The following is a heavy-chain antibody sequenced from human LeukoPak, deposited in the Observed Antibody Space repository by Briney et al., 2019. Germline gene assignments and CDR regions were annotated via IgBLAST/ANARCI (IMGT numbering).Heavy chain of an antibody. J-gene: IGHJ4*02. V-gene: IGHV4-59*08. D-gene: IGHD2-15*01. CDR3: ARLSTLVAARSHFDY. CDR1: SGSISNYY. CDR2: IYYSEST. Sequence: SETLSLTCTVSSGSISNYYWSWIRRPPGKGLEWIGYIYYSESTKYNPSLKSRLTISPDTPRNHFSLKLSSVTAADTAMYYCARLSTLVAARSHFDYWGQGTLVTVSS.